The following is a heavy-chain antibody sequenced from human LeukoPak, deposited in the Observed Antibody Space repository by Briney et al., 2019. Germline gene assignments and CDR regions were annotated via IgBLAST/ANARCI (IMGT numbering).Heavy chain of an antibody. J-gene: IGHJ5*02. CDR2: INPNSGGT. Sequence: ASVKVSCKASGYIFTDYYMHWVRQAPGQELGWMGRINPNSGGTNYAQKFQGRVTMTRDTSISTAYTELSSLRSEDTAVYYCARAYITMVRGVLGPWGQGTLVTVSS. CDR1: GYIFTDYY. D-gene: IGHD3-10*01. V-gene: IGHV1/OR15-1*01. CDR3: ARAYITMVRGVLGP.